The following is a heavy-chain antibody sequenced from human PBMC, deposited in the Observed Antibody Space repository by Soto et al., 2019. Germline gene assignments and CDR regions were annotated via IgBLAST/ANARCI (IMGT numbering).Heavy chain of an antibody. CDR3: ARSPPAGTNNWFDP. CDR1: GYTFTTYG. V-gene: IGHV1-18*01. J-gene: IGHJ5*02. CDR2: ISGYNANT. D-gene: IGHD2-2*01. Sequence: QVQLVQSGAEVKKPGASVKVSCKASGYTFTTYGISWVRQTPGQGLEWMGWISGYNANTKYAQKFQGRVTLTTDTSTSTAYMELRSLRSDDTAVYHCARSPPAGTNNWFDPWGQGTLVTVSS.